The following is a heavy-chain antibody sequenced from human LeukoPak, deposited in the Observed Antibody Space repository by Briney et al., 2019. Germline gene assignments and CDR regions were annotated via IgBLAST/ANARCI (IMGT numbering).Heavy chain of an antibody. V-gene: IGHV3-11*04. D-gene: IGHD5-12*01. J-gene: IGHJ6*03. CDR1: GFTFSDYY. CDR3: ARDFSMVATSHYYYYMGV. Sequence: GGSLRLSCAASGFTFSDYYMSWIRQAPGKGLEWVSYISISGSTTYYADSVKGRFTISRDNAKNSLYLQMNSLRAEDTAVYYCARDFSMVATSHYYYYMGVWGKGTTVTVSS. CDR2: ISISGSTT.